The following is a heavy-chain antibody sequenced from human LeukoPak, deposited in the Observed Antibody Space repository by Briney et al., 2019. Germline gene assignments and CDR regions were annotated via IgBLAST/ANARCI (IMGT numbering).Heavy chain of an antibody. CDR2: ISGSGGST. V-gene: IGHV3-23*01. CDR3: ASRPSGSYPDY. Sequence: PGGSLRLPCAASGFTFSSCAMSWVRQAPGKGLEWVSAISGSGGSTYYAGSVKGRFTISRDNSKNTLYLQMNSLRAEDTAVYYCASRPSGSYPDYWGQGTLVTVSS. J-gene: IGHJ4*02. CDR1: GFTFSSCA. D-gene: IGHD3-10*01.